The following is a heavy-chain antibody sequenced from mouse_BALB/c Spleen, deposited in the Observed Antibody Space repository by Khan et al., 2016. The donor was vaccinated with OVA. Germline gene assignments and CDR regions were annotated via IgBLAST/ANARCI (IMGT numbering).Heavy chain of an antibody. CDR1: GYSFTGYF. D-gene: IGHD1-1*01. CDR3: TRIYSSDFSY. Sequence: EVQLQQSGPELVRPGASVKISCKASGYSFTGYFMNWVMQSHGKSLEWIGRINPHIGETFYNQRFKDKATLTVDESSSTAHLELRSLTSEDSAVYYYTRIYSSDFSYWGQGTTLTVSS. J-gene: IGHJ2*01. CDR2: INPHIGET. V-gene: IGHV1-20*01.